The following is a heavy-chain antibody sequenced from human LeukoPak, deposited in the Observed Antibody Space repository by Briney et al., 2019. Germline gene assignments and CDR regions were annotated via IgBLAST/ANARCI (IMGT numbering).Heavy chain of an antibody. CDR1: GFTCSSYA. D-gene: IGHD6-13*01. V-gene: IGHV3-30*04. J-gene: IGHJ4*02. Sequence: PGRSLRLSCAASGFTCSSYAMHWVRQAPGKGLEWVAVISYDGSNKYYADSVKGRFTISRDNSKNTLYLQMNSLRAEDTAVYYCARETQQLVGYYFDYWGQGTLVTVSS. CDR2: ISYDGSNK. CDR3: ARETQQLVGYYFDY.